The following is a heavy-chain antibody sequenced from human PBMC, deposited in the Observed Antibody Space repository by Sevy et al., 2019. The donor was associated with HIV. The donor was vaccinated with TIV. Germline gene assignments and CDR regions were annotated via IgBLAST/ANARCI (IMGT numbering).Heavy chain of an antibody. CDR2: IKQDGSEK. CDR1: GFTFSSYW. J-gene: IGHJ3*02. CDR3: ARIRGIMITFGGVIHDAFDI. Sequence: GGSLRLSCAASGFTFSSYWMSWVRQAPGKGLEWVANIKQDGSEKYYGDSVKGRFTISRDNAKNSLYLQMNSLRAEDTAVYYCARIRGIMITFGGVIHDAFDIWGQGTMVTVSS. D-gene: IGHD3-16*02. V-gene: IGHV3-7*03.